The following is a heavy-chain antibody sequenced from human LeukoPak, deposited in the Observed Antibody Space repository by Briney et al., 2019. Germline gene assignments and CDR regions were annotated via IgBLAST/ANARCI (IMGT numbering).Heavy chain of an antibody. Sequence: PGGSLRLSCAASGFTFSSYAMSWVRQAPGKGLGRVSAIIGSCGSTYYANSVTDLFTISRDNSKNTLYLQMNRLRAEDTAVYYCAREPRRGDFVYWGQGTLVTVSS. J-gene: IGHJ4*02. CDR2: IIGSCGST. V-gene: IGHV3-23*01. CDR1: GFTFSSYA. CDR3: AREPRRGDFVY. D-gene: IGHD2-15*01.